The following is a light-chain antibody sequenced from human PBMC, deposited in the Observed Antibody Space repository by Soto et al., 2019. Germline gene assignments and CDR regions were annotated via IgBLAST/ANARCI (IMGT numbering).Light chain of an antibody. V-gene: IGLV2-14*01. CDR1: SSDVGSFNF. Sequence: QSALTQPASVSGSPGQSITISCTGTSSDVGSFNFVSWYQQHPGNAPKLVIYEVNNRPSGVSNRFSGSKSGNTASLTISGLQAEVEADYYCCSYAGSYTYVFGTGTKLTVL. CDR2: EVN. CDR3: CSYAGSYTYV. J-gene: IGLJ1*01.